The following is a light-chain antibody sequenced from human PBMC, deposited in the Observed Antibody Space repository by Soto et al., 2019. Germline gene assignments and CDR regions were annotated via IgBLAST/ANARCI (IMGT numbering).Light chain of an antibody. CDR1: QSVNSN. CDR2: GAS. CDR3: QPYNAWTWT. V-gene: IGKV3-15*01. J-gene: IGKJ1*01. Sequence: EIVLTQSPATLSLSPGERATLSCRASQSVNSNLAWYQQKLGQAPRVLIYGASTRATGIPARFSGSGSETEFILTISSLQSEDLAVYDCQPYNAWTWTVGQGPQ.